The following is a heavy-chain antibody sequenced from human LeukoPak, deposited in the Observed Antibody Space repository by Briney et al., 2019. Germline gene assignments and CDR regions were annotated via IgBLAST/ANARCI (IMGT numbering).Heavy chain of an antibody. J-gene: IGHJ4*02. CDR2: IYYSGST. D-gene: IGHD3-3*01. CDR1: GGSISSGVYY. Sequence: SETLSLTCTVSGGSISSGVYYWSWIRQPPGKGLEGIGYIYYSGSTYYNPSLKSRVTISVDTSKNQFSLKLSSVTAADTAMYYCARERVEDDFWSGYYLDYWGQGTLVTVSS. V-gene: IGHV4-30-4*01. CDR3: ARERVEDDFWSGYYLDY.